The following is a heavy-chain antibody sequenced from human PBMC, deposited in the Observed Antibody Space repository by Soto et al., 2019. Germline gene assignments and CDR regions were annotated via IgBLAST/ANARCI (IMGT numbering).Heavy chain of an antibody. D-gene: IGHD2-15*01. CDR3: AKDPRYCSGGTCFPEGEHWLDS. CDR1: GFSFGTYA. V-gene: IGHV3-23*01. J-gene: IGHJ5*01. CDR2: ISGGIGST. Sequence: GGSLRLSCVASGFSFGTYAMTWVRQVPGKGLEWVSTISGGIGSTFYADAVKGRFTISRDISKNTLYLQMNSLGAEDTAVYYCAKDPRYCSGGTCFPEGEHWLDSWGQGTLVTAPQ.